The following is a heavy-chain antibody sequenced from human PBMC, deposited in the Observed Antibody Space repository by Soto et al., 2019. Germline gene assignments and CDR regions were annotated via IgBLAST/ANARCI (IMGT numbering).Heavy chain of an antibody. CDR2: ISYDGGTK. CDR1: GFTFISYA. Sequence: QPGGSLRLSCAASGFTFISYAMHWVRQAPGKGLEWVAIISYDGGTKFYADSVKGRFTISRDNSKNTLYLQMNSLRAQDTAVYYWSKIAENSCYQDFDYWGQGTLVTVSS. D-gene: IGHD2-2*01. CDR3: SKIAENSCYQDFDY. J-gene: IGHJ4*02. V-gene: IGHV3-30-3*02.